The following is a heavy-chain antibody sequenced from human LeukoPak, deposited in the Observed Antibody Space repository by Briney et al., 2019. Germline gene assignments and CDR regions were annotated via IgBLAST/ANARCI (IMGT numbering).Heavy chain of an antibody. CDR1: GGSFSGYY. Sequence: SETLSLTCAVYGGSFSGYYWSWIRQPPGKGLEWIGEINHSGSTNYNPSLKSRVTISVDTSKNQFSLKLSSVTAADTAVYYCARRGRYGSGGYYNPGGPNWFDPWGQGTLVTVSS. CDR2: INHSGST. D-gene: IGHD3-10*01. CDR3: ARRGRYGSGGYYNPGGPNWFDP. J-gene: IGHJ5*02. V-gene: IGHV4-34*01.